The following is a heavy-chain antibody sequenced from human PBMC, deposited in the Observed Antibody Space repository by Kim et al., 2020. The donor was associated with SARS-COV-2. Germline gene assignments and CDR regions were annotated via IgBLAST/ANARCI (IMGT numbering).Heavy chain of an antibody. V-gene: IGHV3-21*01. CDR1: GFTFSSYS. D-gene: IGHD6-19*01. CDR3: ARGRSGGWPLFDY. CDR2: ISSSSSYI. J-gene: IGHJ4*02. Sequence: GGSLRLSCAASGFTFSSYSMNWVRQAPGKRLEWVSSISSSSSYIYYADSVKGRFTISRDNAKNSLYLQMNSLRAEDTAVYYCARGRSGGWPLFDYWGQGTLVTVSS.